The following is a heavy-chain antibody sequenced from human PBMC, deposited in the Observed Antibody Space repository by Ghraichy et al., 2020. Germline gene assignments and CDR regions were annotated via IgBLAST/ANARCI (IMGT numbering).Heavy chain of an antibody. D-gene: IGHD6-19*01. CDR1: AAFTVSVNY. V-gene: IGHV3-53*01. CDR3: TGDSRRGWYSY. CDR2: IYSGGST. Sequence: GGSLRLSCAASAAFTVSVNYMSWIRQAPGKGLEWVSVIYSGGSTYYADSVKGRFTISRDNSKNTLYLQMNSLRAEDTAVYYCTGDSRRGWYSYWGQGTLVTVSS. J-gene: IGHJ4*02.